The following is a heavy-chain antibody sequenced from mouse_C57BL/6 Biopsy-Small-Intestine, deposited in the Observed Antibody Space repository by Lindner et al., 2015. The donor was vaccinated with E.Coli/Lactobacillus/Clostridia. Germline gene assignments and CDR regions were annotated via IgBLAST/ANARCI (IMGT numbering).Heavy chain of an antibody. V-gene: IGHV1-39*01. J-gene: IGHJ3*01. D-gene: IGHD3-3*01. CDR1: GYSFTAYN. CDR2: INPYSDNA. Sequence: VQLQESGAELVKPGASVKISCKASGYSFTAYNMNWVKQSHGKSLEWIGNINPYSDNASYSQKFKGKATLTVDKSSSTAYMQLNSLTSDDSTVYYCARAGRGFAYWGQGTLVTVSA. CDR3: ARAGRGFAY.